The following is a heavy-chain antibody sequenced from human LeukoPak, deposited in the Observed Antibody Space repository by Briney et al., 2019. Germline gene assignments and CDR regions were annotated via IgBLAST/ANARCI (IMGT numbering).Heavy chain of an antibody. CDR2: ISSSSSYI. J-gene: IGHJ4*02. D-gene: IGHD6-13*01. CDR3: ARDRESIAAAGTYFDY. CDR1: GFTFSSYS. Sequence: GGSLRLSCAASGFTFSSYSMNWVRQAPGKGLEWVSSISSSSSYIYYAASVRGRFTISRDNAKNSLYLQMNSLRAEDTAVYYCARDRESIAAAGTYFDYWGQGTLVTVSS. V-gene: IGHV3-21*01.